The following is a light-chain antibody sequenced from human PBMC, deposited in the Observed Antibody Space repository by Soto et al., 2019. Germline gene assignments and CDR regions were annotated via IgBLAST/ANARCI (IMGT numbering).Light chain of an antibody. Sequence: QSVLTQPASASGSPGQSVTISCTGTSSDVGGYDYVSWYQQHPGKAPKLMIYEVSKRPSGVHDRFSGSKSGNTASLTVSGLQAEDEADYYCSSYAGSSTYVFGTGTKVTVL. V-gene: IGLV2-8*01. CDR3: SSYAGSSTYV. CDR2: EVS. J-gene: IGLJ1*01. CDR1: SSDVGGYDY.